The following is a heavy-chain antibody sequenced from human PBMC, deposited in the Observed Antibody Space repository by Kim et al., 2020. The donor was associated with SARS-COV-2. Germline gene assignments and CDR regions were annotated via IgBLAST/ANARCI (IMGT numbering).Heavy chain of an antibody. J-gene: IGHJ4*02. V-gene: IGHV1-3*01. CDR3: ARDSPYYYGSGSYWDY. D-gene: IGHD3-10*01. Sequence: SQGRVTLTRDTSASTAYMELSSLRSEDTAVYYCARDSPYYYGSGSYWDYWGQGTLVTVSS.